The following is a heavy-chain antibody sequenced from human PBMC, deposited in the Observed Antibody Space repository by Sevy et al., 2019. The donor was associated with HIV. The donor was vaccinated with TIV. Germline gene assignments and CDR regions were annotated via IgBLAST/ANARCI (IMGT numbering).Heavy chain of an antibody. D-gene: IGHD3-22*01. CDR2: IYPDDSET. CDR3: ATSRSGYFDSSGYYIY. J-gene: IGHJ4*02. Sequence: GESLKISCEGSGYSFTSHWIGWVRHMPGKGLEWMGIIYPDDSETRYSPSFQGKVTFSADKSIGTAYLQWSSLKASDTAMYYCATSRSGYFDSSGYYIYWGQGTMVTVSS. CDR1: GYSFTSHW. V-gene: IGHV5-51*01.